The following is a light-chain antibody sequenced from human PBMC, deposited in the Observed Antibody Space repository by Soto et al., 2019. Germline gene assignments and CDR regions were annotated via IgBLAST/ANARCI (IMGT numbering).Light chain of an antibody. J-gene: IGKJ4*01. V-gene: IGKV1-5*03. CDR3: QQYNSYSPLT. Sequence: DIQMTQSPSTLSASVGDRVTITCRARQSISSWLAWYQQKPGKAPRLLIYKASDLESGVPSRFSGSGSGTDFTLTISSLQPDDFATYYCQQYNSYSPLTFGGGTKVDI. CDR2: KAS. CDR1: QSISSW.